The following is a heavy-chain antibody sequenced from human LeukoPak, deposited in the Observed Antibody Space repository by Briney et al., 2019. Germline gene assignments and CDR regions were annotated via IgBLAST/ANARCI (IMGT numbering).Heavy chain of an antibody. Sequence: PGGSLRLSCAASGFTVSSNYMSWVRQAPGKGLEWVSAISGSGGSTYYADSVKGRFTISRDNSKNTLYLQMNSLRAEDTAVYYCAGDLSDEAFYYYYGMDVWGQGTTVTVSS. CDR3: AGDLSDEAFYYYYGMDV. CDR1: GFTVSSNY. D-gene: IGHD5-24*01. V-gene: IGHV3-23*01. J-gene: IGHJ6*02. CDR2: ISGSGGST.